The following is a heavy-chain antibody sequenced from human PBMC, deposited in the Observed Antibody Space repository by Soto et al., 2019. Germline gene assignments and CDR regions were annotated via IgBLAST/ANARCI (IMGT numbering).Heavy chain of an antibody. CDR3: AKGNAPTDYYYMDF. Sequence: GASVKVSCKASGGTFSSYAISWVRQAPGQGLEWMGGIIPIFGTANYAQKFQGRVTITADESTSTAYMELSSLRSEDTAVYYCAKGNAPTDYYYMDFWGKGTTVTVSS. CDR2: IIPIFGTA. CDR1: GGTFSSYA. V-gene: IGHV1-69*13. D-gene: IGHD2-8*01. J-gene: IGHJ6*03.